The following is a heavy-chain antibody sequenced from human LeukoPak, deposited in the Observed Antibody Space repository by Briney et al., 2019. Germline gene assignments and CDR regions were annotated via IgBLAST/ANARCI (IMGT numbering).Heavy chain of an antibody. D-gene: IGHD1-26*01. J-gene: IGHJ4*02. CDR2: INHSGST. Sequence: SETLSLTCSVSGDSISSYYWSWIRQPPGKGLEWIGEINHSGSTNYNPSLKSRVTISVDTSKNQFSLKLSSVTAADTAVYYCARWEGGSYYDFDYWGQGTLVTVSS. CDR1: GDSISSYY. V-gene: IGHV4-34*01. CDR3: ARWEGGSYYDFDY.